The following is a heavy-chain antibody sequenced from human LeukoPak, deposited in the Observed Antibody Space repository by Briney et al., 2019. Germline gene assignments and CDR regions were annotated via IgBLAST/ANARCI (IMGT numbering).Heavy chain of an antibody. J-gene: IGHJ4*02. CDR1: GFTVSSNY. CDR2: IYSGGST. D-gene: IGHD3-10*01. V-gene: IGHV3-53*01. CDR3: GGLGGGRKEDY. Sequence: AGGSLRLSCAASGFTVSSNYMTWVRQAPGEGLEWVSVIYSGGSTYYADSVKGRFTISRDNSKNTLYLQMNSLRAEDTAVYYCGGLGGGRKEDYWGRGPRVTVS.